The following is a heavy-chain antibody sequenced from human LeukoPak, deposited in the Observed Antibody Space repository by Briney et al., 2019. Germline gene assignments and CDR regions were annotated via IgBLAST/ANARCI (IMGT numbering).Heavy chain of an antibody. CDR2: ISYDGSNK. V-gene: IGHV3-30*18. Sequence: PGRSLRLSCAASGFTFSSYGMHWVRQAPSKGLEWVAVISYDGSNKYYADSVKGRFTISRDNSKNTLYLQMNSLRAEDTAVYYCAKARRAIGGWGQGTLVTVSS. CDR1: GFTFSSYG. D-gene: IGHD2-15*01. J-gene: IGHJ4*02. CDR3: AKARRAIGG.